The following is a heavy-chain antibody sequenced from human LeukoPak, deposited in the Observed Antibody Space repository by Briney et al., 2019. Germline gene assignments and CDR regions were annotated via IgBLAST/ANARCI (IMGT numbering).Heavy chain of an antibody. J-gene: IGHJ4*02. D-gene: IGHD5-24*01. CDR1: GYSISSGYY. CDR3: ARLGGYKNQYYFDY. Sequence: SETLSLTCAVSGYSISSGYYWGWIRQPPGKGLEWIGSIYHSGSTYYNPSLKSRVTISVDTSKNQFSLKLSSVTAADTAVYYCARLGGYKNQYYFDYWGQETLVTVSS. V-gene: IGHV4-38-2*01. CDR2: IYHSGST.